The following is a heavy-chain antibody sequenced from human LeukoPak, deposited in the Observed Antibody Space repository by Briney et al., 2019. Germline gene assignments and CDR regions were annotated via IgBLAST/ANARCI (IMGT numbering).Heavy chain of an antibody. CDR3: ARGILANGYSNDAFDL. D-gene: IGHD3-22*01. V-gene: IGHV1-2*02. CDR2: INPNSGGS. CDR1: GYTFTGYF. J-gene: IGHJ3*01. Sequence: GASVKVSCKASGYTFTGYFAHWVRQAPGQGLEWMGWINPNSGGSSYAQKFQGRVTMTRDTSISTAFIELSRLRSDDTAVYYCARGILANGYSNDAFDLWGQGTMVTVSS.